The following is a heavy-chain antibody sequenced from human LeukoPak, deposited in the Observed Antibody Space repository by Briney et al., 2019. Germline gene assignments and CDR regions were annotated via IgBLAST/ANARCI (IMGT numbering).Heavy chain of an antibody. D-gene: IGHD2-2*01. CDR1: GGSISSSNW. CDR2: IYHSEST. V-gene: IGHV4-4*02. CDR3: ASKGSSSSRYYFDY. Sequence: SETLSLTCAVSGGSISSSNWWSWVRQPPGKGLEWIGEIYHSESTNYNPSLKSRVTFSVDKSKNQFSLKLTSVTAAGTAVYYCASKGSSSSRYYFDYWGQGTLVTVSS. J-gene: IGHJ4*02.